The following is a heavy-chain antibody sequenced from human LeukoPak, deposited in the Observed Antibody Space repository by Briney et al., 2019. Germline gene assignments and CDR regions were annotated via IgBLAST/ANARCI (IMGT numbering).Heavy chain of an antibody. CDR1: GGSISSGSYY. CDR2: IYTSGST. CDR3: ARESYYYDSSGYPAIDY. J-gene: IGHJ4*02. D-gene: IGHD3-22*01. Sequence: PSETLSLTCTASGGSISSGSYYWSWIRQPAGKGLEWIGRIYTSGSTNYNPSLKSRVTISVDTSKNQFSLKLSSVTAADTAVYYCARESYYYDSSGYPAIDYWGQGTLVTVSS. V-gene: IGHV4-61*02.